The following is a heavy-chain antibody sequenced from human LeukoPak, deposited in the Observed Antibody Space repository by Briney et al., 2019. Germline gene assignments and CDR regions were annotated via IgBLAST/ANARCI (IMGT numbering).Heavy chain of an antibody. CDR2: INPNSGGT. V-gene: IGHV1-2*02. J-gene: IGHJ4*02. Sequence: ASVKVSCKASGYTFTGYYMHWVRQAPGQGLEWMGWINPNSGGTNYALKFQGRVTMTRDTSISTAYMELSRLRSDDTAVYYCARDGDYGDYYFDYWGQGTLVTVSS. D-gene: IGHD4-17*01. CDR1: GYTFTGYY. CDR3: ARDGDYGDYYFDY.